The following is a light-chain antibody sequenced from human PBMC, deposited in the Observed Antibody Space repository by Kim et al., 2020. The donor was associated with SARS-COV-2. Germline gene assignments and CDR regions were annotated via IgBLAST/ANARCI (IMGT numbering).Light chain of an antibody. CDR2: GAS. CDR1: QDIGSD. J-gene: IGKJ5*01. V-gene: IGKV1-17*01. CDR3: LQHHTSPIT. Sequence: DIQMTQSPSSLSASVGDRVTITCRASQDIGSDLGWYQQKPGRAPKLLIYGASNLQSGVPSRFSGSGSETDFTLTINSLQPEDFATYFCLQHHTSPITFGQGTRLEIK.